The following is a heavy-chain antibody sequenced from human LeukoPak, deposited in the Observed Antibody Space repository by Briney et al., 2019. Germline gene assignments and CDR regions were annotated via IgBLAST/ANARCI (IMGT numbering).Heavy chain of an antibody. CDR3: ARDVYYDSSGYYYFDY. CDR1: GGTFSIYA. V-gene: IGHV1-69*13. CDR2: IIPIFGTA. Sequence: SVNVSCKASGGTFSIYAISWVRQAPGQGLEWMGGIIPIFGTANYAQKFQGRVTITADESTSAAYMELSSLRSEDTAVYYCARDVYYDSSGYYYFDYWGQGTLVTVSS. J-gene: IGHJ4*02. D-gene: IGHD3-22*01.